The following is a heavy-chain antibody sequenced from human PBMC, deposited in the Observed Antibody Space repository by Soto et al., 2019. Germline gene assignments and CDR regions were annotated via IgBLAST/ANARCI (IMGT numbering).Heavy chain of an antibody. V-gene: IGHV1-69*06. CDR3: ARDSDYYYATSCYYVPKGLDP. D-gene: IGHD2-2*01. Sequence: QVQLVQSGAEMRKPGSSVKVSCKASGVSFSGHAISWVRQAPGRGLECMGGINSIFNRAHYETKFQARVTVTADTSTNTAYMELTYVTSEDTAVYYCARDSDYYYATSCYYVPKGLDPWGQGTLVTVSS. CDR1: GVSFSGHA. J-gene: IGHJ5*02. CDR2: INSIFNRA.